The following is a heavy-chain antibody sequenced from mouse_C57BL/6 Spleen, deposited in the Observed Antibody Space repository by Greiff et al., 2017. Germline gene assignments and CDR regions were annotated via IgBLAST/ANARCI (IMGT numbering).Heavy chain of an antibody. Sequence: DVQLQESGPVLVKPGPSVKISCKASGFTFTDYYMHWVKQSHGKSLEWIGLVYPYNGGTSYNQKFKGKATLTVDTSSSTAYMELNSLTSEDSAVYYCARGITTVVAHWYFDVWGTGTTVTVSS. J-gene: IGHJ1*03. CDR2: VYPYNGGT. D-gene: IGHD1-1*01. V-gene: IGHV1-36*01. CDR3: ARGITTVVAHWYFDV. CDR1: GFTFTDYY.